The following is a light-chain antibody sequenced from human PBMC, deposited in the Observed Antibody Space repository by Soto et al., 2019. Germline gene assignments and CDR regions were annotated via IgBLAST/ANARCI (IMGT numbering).Light chain of an antibody. V-gene: IGKV1-5*01. Sequence: IQLTQFPSSLPASVGDRVTITCRASQSISSWLAWYQQKPGKAPKLLIYDASSLESGVPSRFSGSGSGTEFTLTISSLQPDDFATYYCQQYNSIRGTFGQGTKVDIK. CDR1: QSISSW. CDR3: QQYNSIRGT. CDR2: DAS. J-gene: IGKJ1*01.